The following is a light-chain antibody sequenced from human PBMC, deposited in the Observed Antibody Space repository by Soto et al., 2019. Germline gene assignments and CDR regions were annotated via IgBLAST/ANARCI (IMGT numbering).Light chain of an antibody. Sequence: EIVLTQSPGTLSLSPGERATLSCRAGQSVSSSYLTWYQQKPGQAPRLLIYSASSRATGIPDRFSGSGSGTDFTLTISRLEPEDFAVYYCQQYGSSLSTTFGQGTRLEIK. J-gene: IGKJ5*01. V-gene: IGKV3-20*01. CDR3: QQYGSSLSTT. CDR2: SAS. CDR1: QSVSSSY.